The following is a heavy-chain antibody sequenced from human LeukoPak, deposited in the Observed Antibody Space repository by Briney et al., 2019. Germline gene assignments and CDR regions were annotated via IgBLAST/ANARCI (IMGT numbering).Heavy chain of an antibody. Sequence: ASVKVSCKAPGYTFTGYFMHWVRQAPGQGLEWMGWINPNSGGTNYAQKFQGRVTMTRDTSISTAYMELTRLRSDDTAVYYCARQSTNWFDPWGQGTLVTVSS. CDR3: ARQSTNWFDP. V-gene: IGHV1-2*02. CDR1: GYTFTGYF. CDR2: INPNSGGT. J-gene: IGHJ5*02.